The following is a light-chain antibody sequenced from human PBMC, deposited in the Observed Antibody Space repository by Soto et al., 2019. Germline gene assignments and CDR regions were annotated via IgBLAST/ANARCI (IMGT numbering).Light chain of an antibody. J-gene: IGLJ1*01. CDR2: GNS. Sequence: QAVLTQPPAVSGAPGQMVTMSCTGSSSNIGTGYDVHWYQQLPGTAPKLLIYGNSNRPSGVPDRFSGSKSGTSASLAITGLQAEDEADYYCQSFDSSRFYVFGTGTK. CDR1: SSNIGTGYD. V-gene: IGLV1-40*01. CDR3: QSFDSSRFYV.